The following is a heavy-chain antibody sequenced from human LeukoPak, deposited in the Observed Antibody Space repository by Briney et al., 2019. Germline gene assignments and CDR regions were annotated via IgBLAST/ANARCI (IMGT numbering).Heavy chain of an antibody. CDR2: ISGSGGST. Sequence: PGGSLRLSCAASGFTFSSYAMSWVRQAPGKGLEWVSAISGSGGSTYYADSVKGRFTISRDNSKNTLYLQMNSLRAEDTAVYYCAKMPFCGSSGYYCFDYWGQGTLVTVSS. D-gene: IGHD3-22*01. J-gene: IGHJ4*02. CDR3: AKMPFCGSSGYYCFDY. CDR1: GFTFSSYA. V-gene: IGHV3-23*01.